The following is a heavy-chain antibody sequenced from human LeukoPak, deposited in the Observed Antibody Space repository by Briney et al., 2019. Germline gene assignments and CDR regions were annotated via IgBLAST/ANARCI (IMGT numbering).Heavy chain of an antibody. CDR3: AQDDNWNDGRGLDD. D-gene: IGHD1-1*01. V-gene: IGHV3-30*02. CDR2: IQFDGSNK. J-gene: IGHJ4*02. CDR1: GFTFSNYD. Sequence: GGSLRLSCAASGFTFSNYDMHWVRQAPGKGLEWVTFIQFDGSNKYYADSVKGRFTISRDNSKDTLYLQMNSLKTEDTAVYYCAQDDNWNDGRGLDDWGQGPLVTVSS.